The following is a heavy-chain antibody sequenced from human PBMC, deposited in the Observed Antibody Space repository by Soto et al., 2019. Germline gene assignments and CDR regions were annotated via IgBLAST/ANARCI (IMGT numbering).Heavy chain of an antibody. J-gene: IGHJ4*02. D-gene: IGHD2-8*01. CDR3: ATSRVWTTRQYYFDY. V-gene: IGHV4-31*03. Sequence: KTSETLSLTCTVSGDSLSSGGHYWSWIRQHPGKGLEWIGHIYDSVNTHYSPSLRSRVTISADMSKNQFSLNLRSVTAADTAVYYCATSRVWTTRQYYFDYWGQGTLVTVSS. CDR1: GDSLSSGGHY. CDR2: IYDSVNT.